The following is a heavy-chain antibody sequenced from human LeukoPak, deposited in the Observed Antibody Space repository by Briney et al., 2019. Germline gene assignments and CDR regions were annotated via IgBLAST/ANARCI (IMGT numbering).Heavy chain of an antibody. CDR1: VFTPSSYS. D-gene: IGHD1-26*01. V-gene: IGHV3-21*01. J-gene: IGHJ3*02. Sequence: GGSLRLSCAPSVFTPSSYSMSCVRPAPREGLEWVSSISSSSRYIYYTDSVRGRLTISKDHAKNSLYLQINSLRAEDTAFYYCARGSYSLGAFDMWGEGTMVTVSS. CDR3: ARGSYSLGAFDM. CDR2: ISSSSRYI.